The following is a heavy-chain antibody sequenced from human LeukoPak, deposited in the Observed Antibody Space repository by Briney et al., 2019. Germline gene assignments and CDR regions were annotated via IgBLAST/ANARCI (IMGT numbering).Heavy chain of an antibody. V-gene: IGHV3-53*01. CDR3: ARGRRDYRAVADY. J-gene: IGHJ4*02. Sequence: GGSLRLSCAASGFTVSSNYMSWVRQAPGKGLEWVSVIYSGGSTYYADSVKGRFTISRDNSKNTLYLQMNSLRAEDTAVYYCARGRRDYRAVADYWGQGTLVTVSS. CDR1: GFTVSSNY. CDR2: IYSGGST. D-gene: IGHD6-19*01.